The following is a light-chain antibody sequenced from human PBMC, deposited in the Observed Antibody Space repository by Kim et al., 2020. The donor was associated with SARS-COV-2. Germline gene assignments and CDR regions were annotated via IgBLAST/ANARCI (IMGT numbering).Light chain of an antibody. Sequence: QRLTISCTASSSNIGAGYDVHWYQQLPGTAPKLLIYGNSNRPSGVPDRFSGSKSGTSASLAITGLQAEDEADYYCQSYDSSLSGSVFGGGTQLTVL. CDR1: SSNIGAGYD. J-gene: IGLJ3*02. CDR3: QSYDSSLSGSV. V-gene: IGLV1-40*01. CDR2: GNS.